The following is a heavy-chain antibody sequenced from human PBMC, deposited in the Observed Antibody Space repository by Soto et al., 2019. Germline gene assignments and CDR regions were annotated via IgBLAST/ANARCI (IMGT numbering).Heavy chain of an antibody. CDR3: TTPNMTQAN. CDR2: IKIKTDGGTT. J-gene: IGHJ4*02. V-gene: IGHV3-15*01. Sequence: GGSLRLSCAASGFTFSNAWMSWVRQAPGKGLEWVGRIKIKTDGGTTDYAAPVKGRFTISRDDSKNTLYLQMNSLKTEDTAVYYCTTPNMTQANWDQGTLVTVSS. CDR1: GFTFSNAW.